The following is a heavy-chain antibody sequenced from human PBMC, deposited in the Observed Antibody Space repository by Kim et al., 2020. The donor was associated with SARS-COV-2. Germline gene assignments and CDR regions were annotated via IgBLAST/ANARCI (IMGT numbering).Heavy chain of an antibody. CDR3: ATDIGAAPFDY. V-gene: IGHV3-33*01. Sequence: TKNYADSVKGRFPISRDNSKNTLFLEMNSLRAEDTAVYYCATDIGAAPFDYWGQGTLVTVSS. D-gene: IGHD3-10*01. J-gene: IGHJ4*02. CDR2: TK.